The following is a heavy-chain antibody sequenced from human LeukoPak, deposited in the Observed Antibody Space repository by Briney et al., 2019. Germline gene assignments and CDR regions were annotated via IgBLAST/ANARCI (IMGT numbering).Heavy chain of an antibody. J-gene: IGHJ1*01. Sequence: GRSLRLSCAASGFTFSSYGMHWVRQAPGKGLEWVAVISYDGSNKYYADSVKGRFTISRDNSKNTLYLQMNSLRAEDTAVYYCAKDLGRFGIAAAGGYFQHWGQGTLVTVSS. CDR1: GFTFSSYG. CDR2: ISYDGSNK. D-gene: IGHD6-13*01. V-gene: IGHV3-30*18. CDR3: AKDLGRFGIAAAGGYFQH.